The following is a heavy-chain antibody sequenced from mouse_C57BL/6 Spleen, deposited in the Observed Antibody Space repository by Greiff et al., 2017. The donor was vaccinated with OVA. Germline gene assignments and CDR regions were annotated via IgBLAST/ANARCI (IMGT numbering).Heavy chain of an antibody. Sequence: EVKLMESEGGLVQPGSSMKLSCTASGFTFSDYYMAWVRQVPEKGLEWVANINYDSSSTYYLDSLKSRFIISRDNAKNMLYLQMSSLKSEDTATYYCARDGDYGGFAYWGQGTLVTVSA. CDR2: INYDSSST. D-gene: IGHD1-2*01. CDR1: GFTFSDYY. V-gene: IGHV5-16*01. CDR3: ARDGDYGGFAY. J-gene: IGHJ3*01.